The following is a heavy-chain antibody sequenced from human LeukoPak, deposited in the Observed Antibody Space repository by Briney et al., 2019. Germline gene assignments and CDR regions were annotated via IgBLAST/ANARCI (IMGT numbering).Heavy chain of an antibody. Sequence: PGGSLRLSCAASEFTLSSFWMSWVRQAPGKGLEWVASIKPDGSETYYVDSVKGRFTISRDNAKNSLYLQMKSLRAEDTAVYYCAREVEEDPGVAWRAFDIWGQGTMVTVSS. CDR1: EFTLSSFW. V-gene: IGHV3-7*03. CDR2: IKPDGSET. J-gene: IGHJ3*02. CDR3: AREVEEDPGVAWRAFDI. D-gene: IGHD2-15*01.